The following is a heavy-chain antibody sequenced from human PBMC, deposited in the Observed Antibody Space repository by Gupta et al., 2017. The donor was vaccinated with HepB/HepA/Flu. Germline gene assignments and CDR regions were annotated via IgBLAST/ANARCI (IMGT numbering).Heavy chain of an antibody. D-gene: IGHD4-17*01. CDR2: INPNSGGT. Sequence: QVQLVQSGAEVKKPGASVKVSCKASGYTFTGYYMHWVRQAPGQGLEWMGWINPNSGGTNYAQKFQGGVTMTRDTSISTAYMELSRLRSDDTAVYYCARDGATSTVTTEDGMDVWGQGTTVTVSS. CDR1: GYTFTGYY. J-gene: IGHJ6*02. CDR3: ARDGATSTVTTEDGMDV. V-gene: IGHV1-2*02.